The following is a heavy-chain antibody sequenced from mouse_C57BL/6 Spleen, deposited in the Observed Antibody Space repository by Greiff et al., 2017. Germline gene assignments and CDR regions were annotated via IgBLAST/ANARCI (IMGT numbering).Heavy chain of an antibody. CDR3: ARHYYGSSSYAY. CDR1: GYTFTSYW. V-gene: IGHV1-61*01. Sequence: QVHVKQPGAELVRPGSSVKLSCKASGYTFTSYWMDWVKQRPGQGLEWIGNIYPSDSETHYNQKFKDKATLTVDKSSSTAYMQLSSLTSEDSAVYYCARHYYGSSSYAYWGQGTLVTVSA. CDR2: IYPSDSET. J-gene: IGHJ3*01. D-gene: IGHD1-1*01.